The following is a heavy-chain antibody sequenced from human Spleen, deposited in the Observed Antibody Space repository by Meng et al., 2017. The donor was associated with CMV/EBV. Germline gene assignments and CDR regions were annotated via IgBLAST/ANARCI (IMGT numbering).Heavy chain of an antibody. J-gene: IGHJ4*02. V-gene: IGHV3-74*01. Sequence: TLSWSWMHWVRQAPGKGLVWVERINADGSIINYADSVKGRFTISRDNVKSTLFLQMNSLRAEDTALYYCAKDFFNATYSSPGDDFDFWGQGTLVTVSS. CDR3: AKDFFNATYSSPGDDFDF. CDR1: TLSWSW. D-gene: IGHD5-18*01. CDR2: INADGSII.